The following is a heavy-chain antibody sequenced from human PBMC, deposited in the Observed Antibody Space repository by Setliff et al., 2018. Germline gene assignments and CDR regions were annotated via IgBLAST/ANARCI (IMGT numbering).Heavy chain of an antibody. J-gene: IGHJ4*02. Sequence: GGSLRLSCVGSGFGFSDAWMTWVRQAPGKGLEWVGHIKSKAYGGTADSVKGRFTISRDSAKNSLYLQMNSLRPEDTAVYYCARVGIFGGGYFDFWGQGTLVTVSS. CDR3: ARVGIFGGGYFDF. CDR2: IKSKAYGGTA. V-gene: IGHV3-15*01. D-gene: IGHD3-3*01. CDR1: GFGFSDAW.